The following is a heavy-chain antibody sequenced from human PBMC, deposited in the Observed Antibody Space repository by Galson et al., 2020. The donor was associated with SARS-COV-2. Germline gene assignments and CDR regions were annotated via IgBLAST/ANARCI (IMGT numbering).Heavy chain of an antibody. CDR1: GFDYSNTW. J-gene: IGHJ4*02. CDR2: IKTKTDGETT. CDR3: TKANWYAAFEY. V-gene: IGHV3-15*05. D-gene: IGHD2-8*01. Sequence: TGGSLRLSCAASGFDYSNTWMSRVSQAPGKGLEPVGRIKTKTDGETTDYVAAVKGRFSISRDDSKNMLYLQLNSLKIEDTAVYYCTKANWYAAFEYWGQGALVTVSS.